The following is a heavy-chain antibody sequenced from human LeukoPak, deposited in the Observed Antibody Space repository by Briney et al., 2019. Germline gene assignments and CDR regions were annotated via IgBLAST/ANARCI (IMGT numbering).Heavy chain of an antibody. CDR2: ISSSSSYI. J-gene: IGHJ4*02. CDR3: ARGWGAAAATPRGY. Sequence: GGSLRLSCAASGFTFSSYSMNWVRQAQGKGLEWVSSISSSSSYIYYADSVKGRFTISRDNAKNSLYLQMNSLRAEDTAVYYCARGWGAAAATPRGYWGQGTLVTVSS. CDR1: GFTFSSYS. D-gene: IGHD6-13*01. V-gene: IGHV3-21*01.